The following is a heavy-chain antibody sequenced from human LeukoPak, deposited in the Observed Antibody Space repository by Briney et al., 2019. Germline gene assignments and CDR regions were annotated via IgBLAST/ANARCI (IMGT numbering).Heavy chain of an antibody. Sequence: PEGSLRLSCAASGFTFSSYGMHWVRQAPGKGLEWVAVIWYDGSNKYYTDSVKGRFTISRDDSKNTLYLRMNSLRAEDTAVYYCARNRQQLFDYWGQGTLVTVSS. J-gene: IGHJ4*02. CDR3: ARNRQQLFDY. V-gene: IGHV3-33*01. CDR2: IWYDGSNK. CDR1: GFTFSSYG. D-gene: IGHD6-13*01.